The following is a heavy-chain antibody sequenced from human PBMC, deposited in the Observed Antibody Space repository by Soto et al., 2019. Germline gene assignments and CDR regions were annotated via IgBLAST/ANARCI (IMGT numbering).Heavy chain of an antibody. J-gene: IGHJ4*02. D-gene: IGHD6-19*01. Sequence: EVQVVESGGGLVQPGGSLRLSCAASGFTFSRYWMSWVRQAPGKGLEWVANINQDGSDKYYVDSVKGRFTISRGDAKNSLYLQMNSLRDEDTAVYYCAGGSGWLTDYWGQGTLVTVSS. V-gene: IGHV3-7*05. CDR3: AGGSGWLTDY. CDR2: INQDGSDK. CDR1: GFTFSRYW.